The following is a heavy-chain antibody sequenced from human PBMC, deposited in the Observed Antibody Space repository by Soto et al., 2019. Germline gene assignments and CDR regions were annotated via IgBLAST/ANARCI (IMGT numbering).Heavy chain of an antibody. CDR1: GFTFSSYG. Sequence: GGSLRLSCAASGFTFSSYGMHWVRQAPGKGLEWVAVISYDGSNKYYADSVKGRFTISRDNSKNTLYLQMNSLRAEDTAVYYCAKGATARLRTTSDYWGQGTLVTVSS. CDR2: ISYDGSNK. CDR3: AKGATARLRTTSDY. J-gene: IGHJ4*02. D-gene: IGHD1-26*01. V-gene: IGHV3-30*18.